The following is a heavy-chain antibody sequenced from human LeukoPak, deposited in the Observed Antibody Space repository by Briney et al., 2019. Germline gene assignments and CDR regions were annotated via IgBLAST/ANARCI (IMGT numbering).Heavy chain of an antibody. CDR1: GDSLSTNSVA. J-gene: IGHJ4*02. D-gene: IGHD5-24*01. CDR2: TSYRSKWYN. V-gene: IGHV6-1*01. Sequence: SQTLSLTCAISGDSLSTNSVAWNWIRQSPSRGLEWLGRTSYRSKWYNDYAVSVKSRITITPDTSKNQFSLQLNSVAPEDTAVYYCAREAEITRFDYWGQGTLVTVSS. CDR3: AREAEITRFDY.